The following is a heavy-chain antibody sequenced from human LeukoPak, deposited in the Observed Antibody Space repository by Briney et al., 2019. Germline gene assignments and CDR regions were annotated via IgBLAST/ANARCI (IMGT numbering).Heavy chain of an antibody. CDR3: ARFITMMSIGNWFDP. Sequence: GGSLRLSCAASGFTFSSYSMNWVRQAPGKGLEWVSSISSSSSYIYYADSVKGRFTISRDNAKNSLYLQMNSLRAEDTAVYYCARFITMMSIGNWFDPWGQGTLVTVSS. CDR1: GFTFSSYS. V-gene: IGHV3-21*01. D-gene: IGHD3-22*01. J-gene: IGHJ5*02. CDR2: ISSSSSYI.